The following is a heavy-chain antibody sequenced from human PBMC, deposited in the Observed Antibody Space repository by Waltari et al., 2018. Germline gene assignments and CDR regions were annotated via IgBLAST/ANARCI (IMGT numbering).Heavy chain of an antibody. CDR1: GGSITSNLHS. V-gene: IGHV4-39*02. D-gene: IGHD1-26*01. Sequence: QLQLQESGPGLGKPSEPLSLTCNVSGGSITSNLHSWAWIRQPPGQGLEWIATVSYNGATYSSPSLKSRVTVSRDTSKNHLSRKLGSVTAADTAVYYCATYSGASIGTAAFDVWGQGTMVTVSS. J-gene: IGHJ3*01. CDR2: VSYNGAT. CDR3: ATYSGASIGTAAFDV.